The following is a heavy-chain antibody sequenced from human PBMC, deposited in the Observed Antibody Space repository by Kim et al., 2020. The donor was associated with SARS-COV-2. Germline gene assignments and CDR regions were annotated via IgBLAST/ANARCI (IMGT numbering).Heavy chain of an antibody. CDR3: ARERPLWRAAFDI. J-gene: IGHJ3*02. CDR2: ISSSSSYI. CDR1: GFTFSSYS. D-gene: IGHD3-10*01. V-gene: IGHV3-21*01. Sequence: GGSLRLSCAASGFTFSSYSMNWVRQAPGKGLEWVSSISSSSSYIYYADSVKGRFTISRDNAKNSLYLQMNSLRAEDTAVYYCARERPLWRAAFDIWGQGTMVTVSS.